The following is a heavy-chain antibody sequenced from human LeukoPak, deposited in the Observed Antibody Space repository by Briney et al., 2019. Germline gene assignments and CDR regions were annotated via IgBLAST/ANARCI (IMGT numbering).Heavy chain of an antibody. J-gene: IGHJ4*01. V-gene: IGHV3-23*01. CDR3: AKGIYSSGWSYFDY. Sequence: GGSLRLSCAASGFTFSNSAMSWVRQAPGKGLEWVSTLSGSGITTYYADSVKGRFTISRDNSKNTLYLQMNSLRAEDTAVYYCAKGIYSSGWSYFDYWGHGTLVIVSS. CDR1: GFTFSNSA. D-gene: IGHD6-19*01. CDR2: LSGSGITT.